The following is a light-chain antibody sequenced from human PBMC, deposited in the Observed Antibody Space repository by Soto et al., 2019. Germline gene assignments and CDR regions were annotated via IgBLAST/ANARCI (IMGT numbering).Light chain of an antibody. CDR1: QGISSC. V-gene: IGKV1-39*01. CDR2: GAS. CDR3: QQIYAAPVT. J-gene: IGKJ1*01. Sequence: DLQMTQSPSSLSASVGDRVTITCRASQGISSCLNWYQQKPGKAPKLLIYGASNLQSGVPSRFSGSESGTDFILTISSLQPEDFATYDCQQIYAAPVTFGQGTKVEIK.